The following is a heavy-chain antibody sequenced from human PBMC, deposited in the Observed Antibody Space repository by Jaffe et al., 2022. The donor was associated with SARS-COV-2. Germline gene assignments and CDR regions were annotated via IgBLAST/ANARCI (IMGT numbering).Heavy chain of an antibody. V-gene: IGHV4-34*02. J-gene: IGHJ3*02. Sequence: QVQVQQWGAGLLKPSETLSLTCGVNGESFRGYFWTWIRQPPGRGLEWIGEINHSGATNSNPSLKSRVTISVDTSKNQVSLNLSSVNAADTAVYYCARGRRAFPTDIWGQGTTVTVSS. CDR2: INHSGAT. CDR1: GESFRGYF. CDR3: ARGRRAFPTDI.